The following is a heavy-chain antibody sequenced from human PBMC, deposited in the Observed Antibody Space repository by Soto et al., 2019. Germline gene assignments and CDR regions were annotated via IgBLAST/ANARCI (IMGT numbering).Heavy chain of an antibody. V-gene: IGHV4-4*07. J-gene: IGHJ5*02. CDR2: IYTSGST. CDR1: GGSISSYY. Sequence: QVQLQESGPGLVKPSETLSLTCTVSGGSISSYYWSWIRQPAGKGLEWIGRIYTSGSTNYNPSLKSRGTISVDTSKNQSTQKLSTVTAADTAVYYCARDVSSSPNWFDPWGQGTLVTVSS. D-gene: IGHD6-6*01. CDR3: ARDVSSSPNWFDP.